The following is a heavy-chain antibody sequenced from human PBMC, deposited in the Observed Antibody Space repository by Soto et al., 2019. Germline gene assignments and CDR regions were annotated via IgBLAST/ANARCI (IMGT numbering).Heavy chain of an antibody. CDR3: TRDSTDSSGYYSPLGAFDI. CDR1: GFTFGDYA. CDR2: IRSKAYGGTT. Sequence: GGSLRLSCTASGFTFGDYAMSWFRQAPGKGLEWVGFIRSKAYGGTTEYAASVKGRFTISRDDSKSIAYLQMNSLKTEDTAVYYCTRDSTDSSGYYSPLGAFDIWGQGTMVTVS. D-gene: IGHD3-22*01. V-gene: IGHV3-49*03. J-gene: IGHJ3*02.